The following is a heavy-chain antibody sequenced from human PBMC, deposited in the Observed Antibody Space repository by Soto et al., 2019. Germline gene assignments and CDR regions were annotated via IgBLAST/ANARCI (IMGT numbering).Heavy chain of an antibody. CDR1: GFSVRTNY. CDR3: AIFREPGRSTVFGVVVPGRYAMDV. J-gene: IGHJ6*02. D-gene: IGHD3-3*01. Sequence: EVQLVETGGGLIQPGGSRRLFCVASGFSVRTNYMTWVRQAPGKGLEWVSVIYTAGHTNYANSVKGRFTVSRDTSQNTVYLQMNSLRPDDTAVYYCAIFREPGRSTVFGVVVPGRYAMDVWGQGTTVTVS. CDR2: IYTAGHT. V-gene: IGHV3-53*02.